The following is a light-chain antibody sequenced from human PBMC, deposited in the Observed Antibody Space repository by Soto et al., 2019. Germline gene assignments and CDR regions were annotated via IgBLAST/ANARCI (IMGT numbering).Light chain of an antibody. CDR1: SSDVGGYNY. J-gene: IGLJ1*01. V-gene: IGLV2-14*01. Sequence: QSALTQPASVSGSPGQSIAISCTGTSSDVGGYNYVSWYQQHPGKAPKLLIYDVSNRPSGVSNRFSGSKSGNTASLTISGLQNEDEADYYCSSYTSSSTQYVFGTGTKVTVL. CDR2: DVS. CDR3: SSYTSSSTQYV.